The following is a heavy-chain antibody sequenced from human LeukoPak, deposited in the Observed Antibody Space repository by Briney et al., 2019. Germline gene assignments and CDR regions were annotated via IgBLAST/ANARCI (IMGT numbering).Heavy chain of an antibody. J-gene: IGHJ6*03. CDR1: GYTFTSYG. Sequence: VASVKVSCKASGYTFTSYGISWVRQAPGQGLEWMGWISAYNGNTNYAQKLQGRVTITRNTSISTAYMELSSLRSEDTAVYYCARADRRRLFRVYYYYYYMDVWGKGTTVTVSS. CDR3: ARADRRRLFRVYYYYYYMDV. D-gene: IGHD2-21*01. CDR2: ISAYNGNT. V-gene: IGHV1-18*01.